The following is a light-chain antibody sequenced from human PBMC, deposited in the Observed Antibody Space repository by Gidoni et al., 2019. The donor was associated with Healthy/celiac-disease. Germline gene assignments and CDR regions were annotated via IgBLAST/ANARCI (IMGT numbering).Light chain of an antibody. CDR3: RQYDNWPIT. Sequence: EIVMTQSPATLSVSPGERATLSCRASQRVSSNLAWYQQKPGQAPRLLIYGASTRATGIPARFSGSGSGTEFALAISSLQSEGFAVYYCRQYDNWPITFGQGTRLEIK. J-gene: IGKJ5*01. V-gene: IGKV3-15*01. CDR1: QRVSSN. CDR2: GAS.